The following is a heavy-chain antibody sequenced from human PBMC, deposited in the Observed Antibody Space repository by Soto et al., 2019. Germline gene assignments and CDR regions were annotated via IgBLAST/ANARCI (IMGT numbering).Heavy chain of an antibody. Sequence: ASVMVSCKASGGTFTNYAVSWVRQAPGQGLEWMGIINPSGGSTSYAQKFQGRVTMTRDTSTSTVYMELSSLRSEDTAVYYCARENRRVTMIVFFDYWGQGTLVNVSS. CDR3: ARENRRVTMIVFFDY. V-gene: IGHV1-46*01. D-gene: IGHD3-22*01. CDR2: INPSGGST. J-gene: IGHJ4*02. CDR1: GGTFTNYA.